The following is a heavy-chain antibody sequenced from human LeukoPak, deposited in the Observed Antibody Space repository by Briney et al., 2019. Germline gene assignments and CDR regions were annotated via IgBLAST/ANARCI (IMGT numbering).Heavy chain of an antibody. CDR1: GFTFSSYE. J-gene: IGHJ6*04. CDR3: AREGGSGSSSLYYYYGMDV. D-gene: IGHD3-10*01. V-gene: IGHV3-48*03. Sequence: GGSLRLSCAASGFTFSSYEMNWVRQAPGKGLEWVSYISSSGSTIYYADSVKGRFTISRDNAKNSLYLQMNSLRAEDTAVYYCAREGGSGSSSLYYYYGMDVWGKGTTVTVSS. CDR2: ISSSGSTI.